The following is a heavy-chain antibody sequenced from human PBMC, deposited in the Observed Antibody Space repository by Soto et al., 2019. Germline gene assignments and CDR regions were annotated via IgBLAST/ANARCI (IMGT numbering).Heavy chain of an antibody. CDR2: IWYDGTNK. CDR1: GFIFSNYG. J-gene: IGHJ3*02. Sequence: QVQLVESGGGVVRPGRSLRLSCAASGFIFSNYGMHWVRQAAGKGLEWVAVIWYDGTNKYYADSVKGRFTISRDNSKNALYLQMNSLRAEDMAVYYCARAGDIVMGTHELGAFDIWGQGTVVTGSS. D-gene: IGHD5-18*01. V-gene: IGHV3-33*01. CDR3: ARAGDIVMGTHELGAFDI.